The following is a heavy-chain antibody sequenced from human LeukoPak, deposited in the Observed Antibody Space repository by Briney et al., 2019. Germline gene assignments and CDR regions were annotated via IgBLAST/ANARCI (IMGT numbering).Heavy chain of an antibody. J-gene: IGHJ3*02. CDR2: ISWNSGSI. Sequence: GGSLRLSCAAYGFTFDDYAMHWVRQAPGKGLEWVSGISWNSGSIGYADSVKGRFTISRDNAKNSLYLQMNSLRAEDTALYYCAKTLRYYDSSGYYYGAFDIWGQGTMVTVSS. D-gene: IGHD3-22*01. V-gene: IGHV3-9*01. CDR3: AKTLRYYDSSGYYYGAFDI. CDR1: GFTFDDYA.